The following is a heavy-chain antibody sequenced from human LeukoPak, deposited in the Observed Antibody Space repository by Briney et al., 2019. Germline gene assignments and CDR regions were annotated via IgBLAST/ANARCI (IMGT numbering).Heavy chain of an antibody. Sequence: GGSLKLSCAASGFTFSDCAIHWVRQASGTGLEWVGLIDSKAQSYATVYAASMKGRFTISRDELKNTAFLQLNSLKTDDTAVYYCTRDGGSYSHLDFWGQGTLVTVSS. CDR1: GFTFSDCA. D-gene: IGHD1-26*01. J-gene: IGHJ4*02. V-gene: IGHV3-73*01. CDR2: IDSKAQSYAT. CDR3: TRDGGSYSHLDF.